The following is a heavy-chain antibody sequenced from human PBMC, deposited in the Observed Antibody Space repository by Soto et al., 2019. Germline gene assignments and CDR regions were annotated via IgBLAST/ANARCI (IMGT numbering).Heavy chain of an antibody. CDR2: IYPGDSDT. CDR1: GYSFTSYW. CDR3: ARHLAPRLGRRDYYYGMDV. V-gene: IGHV5-51*01. Sequence: LGESLKISCKGSGYSFTSYWIGWARQMPGKGLEWMGIIYPGDSDTRYSPSFQGQVTISADKSISTAYLQWSSLKASDTAMYYCARHLAPRLGRRDYYYGMDVWGQGTTVTVSS. J-gene: IGHJ6*02. D-gene: IGHD3-16*01.